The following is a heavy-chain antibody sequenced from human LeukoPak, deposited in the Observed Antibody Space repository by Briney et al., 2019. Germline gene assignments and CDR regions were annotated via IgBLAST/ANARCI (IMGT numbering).Heavy chain of an antibody. V-gene: IGHV1-24*01. CDR3: ATDHYGSGSYYYYYGMDV. CDR2: FDPEDGET. D-gene: IGHD3-10*01. J-gene: IGHJ6*02. CDR1: GYTLTELS. Sequence: ASVKVSCKVSGYTLTELSMHWVRQAPGKGLEWMGGFDPEDGETIYAQKFQGRVTMTEDTSTDTAYMELSSLRSEDTAVCYCATDHYGSGSYYYYYGMDVWGQGTTVTVSS.